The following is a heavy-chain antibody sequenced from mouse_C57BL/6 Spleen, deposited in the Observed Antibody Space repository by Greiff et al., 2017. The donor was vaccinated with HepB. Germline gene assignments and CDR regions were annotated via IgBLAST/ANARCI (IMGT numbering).Heavy chain of an antibody. J-gene: IGHJ2*01. CDR2: IYPGDGDT. CDR3: ARRDDYYGSSFFDY. CDR1: GYAFSSYW. D-gene: IGHD1-1*01. V-gene: IGHV1-80*01. Sequence: QVQLQQSGAELVKPGASVKISCKASGYAFSSYWMNWVKQRPGKGLEWIGQIYPGDGDTNYNGKFKGKATLTADKSSSTAYMQLSSLTSEDSAVYFGARRDDYYGSSFFDYWGQGTTLTVSS.